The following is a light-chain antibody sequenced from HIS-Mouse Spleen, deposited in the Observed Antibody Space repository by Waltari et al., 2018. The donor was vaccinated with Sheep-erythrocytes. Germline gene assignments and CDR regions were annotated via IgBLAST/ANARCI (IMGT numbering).Light chain of an antibody. CDR1: QGIRND. CDR3: LQDYNYPYT. Sequence: AIQMTQFPSSLSEYLGEKVSITCQASQGIRNDLGWYQQKSGKAPKLLTYAASSLQSGVPSRFSGSGSGTDFTLTISSLQPEDFATYYCLQDYNYPYTFGQGTKLEIK. CDR2: AAS. V-gene: IGKV1-6*01. J-gene: IGKJ2*01.